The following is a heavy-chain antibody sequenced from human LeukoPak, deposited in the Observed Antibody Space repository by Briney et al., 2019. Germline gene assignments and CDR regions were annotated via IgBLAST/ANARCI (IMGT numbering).Heavy chain of an antibody. CDR2: INSDGSTT. V-gene: IGHV3-74*01. CDR3: ARVIYSGWQGELSD. J-gene: IGHJ4*02. D-gene: IGHD6-19*01. Sequence: GGSLRLSCAASGFTFSGYWMYWVRQAPGKGLVWVSRINSDGSTTSYADSVMGRFTISRDNAKNTLYLQMNSLRAEDTAVYYCARVIYSGWQGELSDWGQGTLVTVSS. CDR1: GFTFSGYW.